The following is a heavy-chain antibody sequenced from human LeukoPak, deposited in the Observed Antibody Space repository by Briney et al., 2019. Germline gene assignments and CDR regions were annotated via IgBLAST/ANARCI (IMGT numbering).Heavy chain of an antibody. Sequence: GGSLRLSCAASGFTVSSNYMSWVRQAPGKGLKWVSVIYSGGSTYYADSVKGRFTISRDNSKNTLYLQMNSLRAEDTAVYYCARDVYYYDSSGYRQNYYYYGMDVWGQGTTVTVSS. V-gene: IGHV3-66*01. J-gene: IGHJ6*02. CDR3: ARDVYYYDSSGYRQNYYYYGMDV. D-gene: IGHD3-22*01. CDR1: GFTVSSNY. CDR2: IYSGGST.